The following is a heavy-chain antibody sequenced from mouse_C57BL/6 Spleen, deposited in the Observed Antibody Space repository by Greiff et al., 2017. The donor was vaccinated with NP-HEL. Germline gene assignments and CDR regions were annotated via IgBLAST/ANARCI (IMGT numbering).Heavy chain of an antibody. V-gene: IGHV14-1*01. CDR2: IDPEDGDT. J-gene: IGHJ2*01. Sequence: VQLKQSGAELVRPGASVKLSCTASGFNIKDYYMHWVKQRPEQGLEWIGRIDPEDGDTEYAPKFQGKATMTAATSSNTAYLQLSSLTSEDTAVYYCTTRGYLDYWGQGTTLTVSS. CDR3: TTRGYLDY. CDR1: GFNIKDYY.